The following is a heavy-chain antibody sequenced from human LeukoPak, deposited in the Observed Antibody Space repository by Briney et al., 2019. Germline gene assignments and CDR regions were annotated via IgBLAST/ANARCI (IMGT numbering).Heavy chain of an antibody. CDR2: IKQDGSEK. D-gene: IGHD3-10*01. Sequence: GGSLRLSCAASGFTFSSYWMSWVRQAQGKVLEWVANIKQDGSEKYYVDSVKGRFTISRDNAKHSLYLQMNSLRAEDTAVYYCASWAYYYGSGSLWGQGTLVTVSS. J-gene: IGHJ4*02. CDR1: GFTFSSYW. CDR3: ASWAYYYGSGSL. V-gene: IGHV3-7*01.